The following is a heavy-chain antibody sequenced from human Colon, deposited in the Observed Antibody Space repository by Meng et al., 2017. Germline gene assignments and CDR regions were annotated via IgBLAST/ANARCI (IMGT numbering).Heavy chain of an antibody. CDR3: ARDLSGYYSFVDY. J-gene: IGHJ4*02. CDR1: GYTFTGYY. Sequence: GQLGTYGAWVKRPGAPVKVSRKASGYTFTGYYMQWGRQAPGQGLEWMGRINPNNGGANYAQQFQGRVTMTTDTSISTAYMELSRLRSDDTAVYYCARDLSGYYSFVDYWGQGTLVTVSS. D-gene: IGHD3-22*01. V-gene: IGHV1-2*06. CDR2: INPNNGGA.